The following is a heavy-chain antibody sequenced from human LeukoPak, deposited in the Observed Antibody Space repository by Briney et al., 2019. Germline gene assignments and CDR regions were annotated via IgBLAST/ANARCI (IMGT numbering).Heavy chain of an antibody. CDR2: MGIGTSTI. CDR1: GFTLTTYS. V-gene: IGHV3-48*01. J-gene: IGHJ4*02. D-gene: IGHD7-27*01. Sequence: GESLRLSCAASGFTLTTYSMNWVRQAPGKGLEWVSHMGIGTSTIGYADSVKGRFTISRDNAKNSVHLQMSNLRVDDSAVYYCVRDKDWGFDSWGQGTLVTVSS. CDR3: VRDKDWGFDS.